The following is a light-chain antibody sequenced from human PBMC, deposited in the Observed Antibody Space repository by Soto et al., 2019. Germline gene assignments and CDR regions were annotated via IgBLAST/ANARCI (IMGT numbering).Light chain of an antibody. CDR1: QSISSY. CDR3: QQSYSAWT. V-gene: IGKV1-39*01. J-gene: IGKJ1*01. CDR2: AAS. Sequence: DIQMTQSPSSLSASVGDRVTITCRASQSISSYLNWYQQKPGKAPKRLIYAASSLQSGAPSRFSGSGSGTYFTLTISSLQPEDFATYYCQQSYSAWTFGQGTKVEIK.